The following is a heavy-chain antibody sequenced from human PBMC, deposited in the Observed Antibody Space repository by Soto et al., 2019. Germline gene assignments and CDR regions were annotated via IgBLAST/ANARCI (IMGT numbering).Heavy chain of an antibody. J-gene: IGHJ4*02. CDR2: ISGSGGST. CDR1: GFTFSSYA. Sequence: GGSLRLSCAASGFTFSSYAMNWVRQAPGKGLEWVSVISGSGGSTYYADSVKGRFTISRDNSKNKLYLQMNSLRAEDTAVYYRASRTSGWYFDYWGQGTLVTVSS. D-gene: IGHD6-19*01. V-gene: IGHV3-23*01. CDR3: ASRTSGWYFDY.